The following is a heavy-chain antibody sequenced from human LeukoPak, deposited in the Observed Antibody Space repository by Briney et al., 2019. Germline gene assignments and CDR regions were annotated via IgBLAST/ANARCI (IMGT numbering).Heavy chain of an antibody. V-gene: IGHV1-8*03. J-gene: IGHJ6*03. CDR1: GYTFTSYD. CDR2: MNPNSGNT. D-gene: IGHD3-3*01. CDR3: ARGPATIFGVDYYMDV. Sequence: ASVKVSCKASGYTFTSYDINWARQATGQGLEWMGWMNPNSGNTGYAQKFQGRVTITRNTSISTAYMELSSLRSEDTAVYYCARGPATIFGVDYYMDVWGKGTTVTVSS.